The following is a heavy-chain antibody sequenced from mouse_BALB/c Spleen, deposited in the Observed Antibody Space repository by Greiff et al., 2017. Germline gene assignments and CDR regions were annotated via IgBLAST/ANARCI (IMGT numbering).Heavy chain of an antibody. CDR2: ISSGGSYT. CDR1: GFTFSSYG. V-gene: IGHV5-6*02. J-gene: IGHJ3*01. CDR3: ARSASGSSWFAY. Sequence: DVMLVESGGDLVKPGGSLKLSCAASGFTFSSYGMSWVRQTPDKRLEWVATISSGGSYTYYPDSVKGRFTISRDNAKNTLYLQMSSLKSEDTAMYYCARSASGSSWFAYWGQGTLVTVSA. D-gene: IGHD1-1*01.